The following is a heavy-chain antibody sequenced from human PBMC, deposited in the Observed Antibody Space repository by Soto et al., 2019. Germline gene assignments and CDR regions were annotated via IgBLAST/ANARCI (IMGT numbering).Heavy chain of an antibody. CDR1: GFTFSSYE. CDR2: ITSSGSTT. V-gene: IGHV3-48*03. CDR3: ARGNSPVNVY. Sequence: GGSLRLSCAASGFTFSSYEMNWVRQAPGKGLEWISYITSSGSTTYYADSVKGRFTISRGNAKNSLYLQMNSLRADDTAVYYCARGNSPVNVYWGQGTLVTVSS. J-gene: IGHJ4*02. D-gene: IGHD3-16*02.